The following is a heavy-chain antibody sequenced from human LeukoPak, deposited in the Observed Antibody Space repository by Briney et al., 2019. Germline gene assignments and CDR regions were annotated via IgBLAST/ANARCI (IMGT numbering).Heavy chain of an antibody. V-gene: IGHV4-34*01. D-gene: IGHD6-6*01. CDR2: INHSGST. Sequence: SETLSLTCAVYGGSFSGYYWSWIRQPPGKGLEWIGEINHSGSTNYNPSLKSRVTISVDTSKNQFSLKLSSVTAADTAVYYRARGLRSIAAPRRWFDPWGQGTLVTVSS. J-gene: IGHJ5*02. CDR3: ARGLRSIAAPRRWFDP. CDR1: GGSFSGYY.